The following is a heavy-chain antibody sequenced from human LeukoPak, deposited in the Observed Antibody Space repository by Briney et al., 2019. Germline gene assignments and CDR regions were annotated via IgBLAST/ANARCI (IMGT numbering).Heavy chain of an antibody. CDR1: GYIFTSYA. CDR2: INAGNGNT. J-gene: IGHJ6*04. D-gene: IGHD2-2*01. V-gene: IGHV1-3*01. CDR3: ARDAVPYCSSTSCYRMDV. Sequence: ASVKVSCKASGYIFTSYAMHWVRQAPGQRLEWMGWINAGNGNTKYSQKFQGRVTITRDTSASTAYMGLSSLRSEDTAVYYCARDAVPYCSSTSCYRMDVWGKRTTVTVSS.